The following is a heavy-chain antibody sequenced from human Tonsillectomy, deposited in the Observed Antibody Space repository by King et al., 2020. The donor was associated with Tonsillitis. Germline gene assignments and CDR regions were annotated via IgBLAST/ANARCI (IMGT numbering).Heavy chain of an antibody. V-gene: IGHV3-23*04. CDR2: IIGNGGST. CDR1: GFTFSSYG. D-gene: IGHD1-7*01. CDR3: AKAGETGTKFYFDY. J-gene: IGHJ4*02. Sequence: VQLVESGGGLAQPGGSLRLSCAASGFTFSSYGMSWVRQAPGKGLEWVSAIIGNGGSTYFADSVKGRFSISRDNSKITLYLQMDSLRAEDSAVYYCAKAGETGTKFYFDYWRLGTLVTVSS.